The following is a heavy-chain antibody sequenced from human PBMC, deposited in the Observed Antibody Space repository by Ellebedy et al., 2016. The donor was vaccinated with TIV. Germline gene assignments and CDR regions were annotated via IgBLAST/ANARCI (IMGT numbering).Heavy chain of an antibody. J-gene: IGHJ4*02. CDR3: ATSRARVY. V-gene: IGHV3-21*01. Sequence: GESLKISCAASGFTFSSYTINWVRQTPGKGLEWVSSISSSGSYLYYADSVKGRFTISRDNAKNSLYLQMNILRVDETAVYYCATSRARVYWGQGTLVTVSS. CDR2: ISSSGSYL. CDR1: GFTFSSYT.